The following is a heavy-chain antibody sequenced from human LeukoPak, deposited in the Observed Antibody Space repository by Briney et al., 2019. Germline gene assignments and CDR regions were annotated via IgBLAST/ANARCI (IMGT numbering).Heavy chain of an antibody. CDR3: ARARHIGPMDYYYDSSGYGFSNAFDI. D-gene: IGHD3-22*01. J-gene: IGHJ3*02. Sequence: WVRQAPGKGLEWIGSIYYSGSTYYNPSLKSRVTISVDTSKNQFSLKLSSVTAADTAVYYCARARHIGPMDYYYDSSGYGFSNAFDIWGQGTMVTVSS. CDR2: IYYSGST. V-gene: IGHV4-39*07.